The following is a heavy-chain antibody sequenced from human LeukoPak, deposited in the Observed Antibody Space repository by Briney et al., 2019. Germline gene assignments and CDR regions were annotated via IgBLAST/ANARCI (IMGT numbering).Heavy chain of an antibody. Sequence: GESLKISCKGSEYSFTIYWIGWVRQMPGKGLEWMGIIYPGDSDTRYSPSFQGQVTISADKSISTAYLQWSSLKASDTAMYYCARLPRASMVRGVDTYGMDVWGQGTTVTVSS. CDR2: IYPGDSDT. CDR3: ARLPRASMVRGVDTYGMDV. D-gene: IGHD3-10*01. CDR1: EYSFTIYW. V-gene: IGHV5-51*01. J-gene: IGHJ6*02.